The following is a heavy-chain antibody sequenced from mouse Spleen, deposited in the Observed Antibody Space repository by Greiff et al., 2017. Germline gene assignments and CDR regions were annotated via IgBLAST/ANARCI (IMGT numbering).Heavy chain of an antibody. V-gene: IGHV5-9-1*02. CDR2: ISSGGDYI. J-gene: IGHJ3*01. CDR1: GFTFSSYA. D-gene: IGHD2-3*01. CDR3: TRGDGYTFAY. Sequence: DVMLVESGEGLVKPGGSLKLSCAASGFTFSSYAMSWVRQTPEKRLEWVAYISSGGDYIYYADTVKGRFTISRDNARNTLYLQMSSLKSEDTAMYYCTRGDGYTFAYWGQGTLVTVSA.